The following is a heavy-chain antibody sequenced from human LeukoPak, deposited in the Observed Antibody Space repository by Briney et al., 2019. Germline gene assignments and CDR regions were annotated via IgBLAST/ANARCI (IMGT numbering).Heavy chain of an antibody. V-gene: IGHV3-30*18. Sequence: HPGGSLRLSCVVSGFTFSSYGMHWVRQAPGKGLEWVAVISYDGSNKYYADSVKGRFTISRDNSKNTLYLQMNSLRAEDMAVYYCAKRGYYYDSSGYYSRTYFDYWGQGTLVIVSS. CDR2: ISYDGSNK. J-gene: IGHJ4*02. CDR3: AKRGYYYDSSGYYSRTYFDY. CDR1: GFTFSSYG. D-gene: IGHD3-22*01.